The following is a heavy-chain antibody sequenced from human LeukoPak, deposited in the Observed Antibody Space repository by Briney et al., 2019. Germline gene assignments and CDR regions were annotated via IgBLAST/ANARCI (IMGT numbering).Heavy chain of an antibody. V-gene: IGHV3-20*04. Sequence: GGSLRLSCAASGFAFDDYGMSWVRQAPGKGLEWVSGINWNGGSTGYADSVKGQFTISRDNAKNSLYLQMNSLRAEDTALYYCARDGRYGSFDYWGQGTLVTVSS. CDR1: GFAFDDYG. CDR3: ARDGRYGSFDY. J-gene: IGHJ4*02. CDR2: INWNGGST. D-gene: IGHD4-17*01.